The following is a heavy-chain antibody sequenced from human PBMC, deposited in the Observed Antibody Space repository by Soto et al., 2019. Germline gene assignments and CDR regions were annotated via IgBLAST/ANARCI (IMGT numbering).Heavy chain of an antibody. J-gene: IGHJ4*01. CDR2: IRSKANGGET. D-gene: IGHD3-3*01. CDR3: ASAREGYNFFLDY. V-gene: IGHV3-49*03. CDR1: GFTLGDYG. Sequence: PGGSLRLSCTPSGFTLGDYGRSWFRQAPGKGLERVGFIRSKANGGETQYAASVQGRFTISRDESKNIAYLEINSLNTENTAVYYCASAREGYNFFLDYWGKGTRVPVSS.